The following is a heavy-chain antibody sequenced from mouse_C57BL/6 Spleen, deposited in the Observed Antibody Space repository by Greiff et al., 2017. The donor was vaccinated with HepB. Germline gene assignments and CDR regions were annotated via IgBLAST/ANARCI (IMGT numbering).Heavy chain of an antibody. CDR1: GYAFSSSW. D-gene: IGHD1-1*01. J-gene: IGHJ2*01. V-gene: IGHV1-82*01. CDR2: IYPGDGDT. Sequence: VQLQQSGPELVKPGASVKISCKASGYAFSSSWLNWVKQRPGKGLEWIGRIYPGDGDTNYNGKFKGKATLTADKSSSTAYMQLSSLTSEDSAVYFCARGHDYGSRALYFDYWGQGTTLTVSS. CDR3: ARGHDYGSRALYFDY.